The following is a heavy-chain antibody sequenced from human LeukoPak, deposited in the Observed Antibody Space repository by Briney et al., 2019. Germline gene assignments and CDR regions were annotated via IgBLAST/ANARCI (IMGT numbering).Heavy chain of an antibody. CDR3: ARHSDNGGYETAFDI. CDR2: VSHSRST. J-gene: IGHJ3*02. Sequence: PSETLSLTCTVSGASISSGSHFWGWIRQPPGKGLEWIGSVSHSRSTYYNPSLRSRVTISADTSKSQFSLELTSVTAADTALYYCARHSDNGGYETAFDIWGQGTMVTVSS. V-gene: IGHV4-39*01. CDR1: GASISSGSHF. D-gene: IGHD3-22*01.